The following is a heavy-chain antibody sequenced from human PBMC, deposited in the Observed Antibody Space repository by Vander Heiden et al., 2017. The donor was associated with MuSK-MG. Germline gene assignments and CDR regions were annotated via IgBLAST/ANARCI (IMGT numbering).Heavy chain of an antibody. CDR3: AKAEHYASGSFSTDFDY. CDR1: GFTFSSYG. D-gene: IGHD3-10*01. J-gene: IGHJ4*02. V-gene: IGHV3-30*02. CDR2: IRFDGSNT. Sequence: QVQLVESGGGVVQPGGSLRLSCAASGFTFSSYGMHWVRQVPGKGLQWVSFIRFDGSNTFYADSVKGRFTISRDSSTSTLYLQMNSLRTEDTAVYYCAKAEHYASGSFSTDFDYWGQGVLVTVSP.